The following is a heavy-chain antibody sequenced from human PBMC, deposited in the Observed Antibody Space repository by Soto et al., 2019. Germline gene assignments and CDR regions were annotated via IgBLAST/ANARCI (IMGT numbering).Heavy chain of an antibody. D-gene: IGHD3-22*01. J-gene: IGHJ4*02. V-gene: IGHV3-23*01. CDR2: ISGGGSTA. Sequence: GGSLRLSCAASGFTFTSYVMSWVRQAPGKGLEWVAGISGGGSTAFYADSVKGRFTISRDNAKNTVVLQMDSLRAEDTAIYYCAKDSNKYSSSLRGRYFDYWGQGTLVTVSS. CDR3: AKDSNKYSSSLRGRYFDY. CDR1: GFTFTSYV.